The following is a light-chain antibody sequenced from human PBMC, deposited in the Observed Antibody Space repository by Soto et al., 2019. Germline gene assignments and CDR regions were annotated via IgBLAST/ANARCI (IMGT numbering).Light chain of an antibody. J-gene: IGLJ1*01. CDR2: EVS. CDR1: RSDVGAYNY. CDR3: TSFTSSITYV. V-gene: IGLV2-14*03. Sequence: QSALTQPASVSGSPGQSITMSCTGTRSDVGAYNYVSWYQQHPGKAPKVIIYEVSYRPAGVSSRFSGSKSGNTAYLTISGLQTEDEADYYCTSFTSSITYVFGTGTRSPS.